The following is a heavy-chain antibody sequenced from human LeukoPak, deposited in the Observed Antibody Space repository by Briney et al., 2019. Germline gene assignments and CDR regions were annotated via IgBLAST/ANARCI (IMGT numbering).Heavy chain of an antibody. D-gene: IGHD2-2*01. Sequence: GGSLRLFCAASGFAFSSYWMSWVRQAPGKGLEWVANIKLDGSDKYYVDSVKGRFTISRDNSKNTLYLQVNSLRAEDTAVYYCARGPAGPDAFDIWGQGTMVTVSS. CDR3: ARGPAGPDAFDI. J-gene: IGHJ3*02. CDR2: IKLDGSDK. CDR1: GFAFSSYW. V-gene: IGHV3-7*01.